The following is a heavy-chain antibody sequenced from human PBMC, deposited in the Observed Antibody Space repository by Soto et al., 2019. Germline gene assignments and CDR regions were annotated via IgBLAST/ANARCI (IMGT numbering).Heavy chain of an antibody. CDR2: ISAYNGNT. Sequence: QVQLVQSGAEVKKPVASVKVSRKASDYTFTSYGISWVRQAPGQGLEWMGRISAYNGNTNYAPKLQGRVTMTTDKSTSTAYMELRSLRSDDTAVYYCARVVGALGHWFDPWGEGALVTVSS. CDR3: ARVVGALGHWFDP. D-gene: IGHD1-26*01. CDR1: DYTFTSYG. J-gene: IGHJ5*02. V-gene: IGHV1-18*01.